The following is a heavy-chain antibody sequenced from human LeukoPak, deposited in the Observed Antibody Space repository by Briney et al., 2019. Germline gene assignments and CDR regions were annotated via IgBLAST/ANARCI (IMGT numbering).Heavy chain of an antibody. CDR1: GFTFSSYA. J-gene: IGHJ4*02. CDR2: ITNNGGST. D-gene: IGHD2-2*01. Sequence: GGSLRLSCSASGFTFSSYAMHWVRPAAGKGLDYDSAITNNGGSTYYADSVKGRFTISRDNSKNTMYLQMSSLRAEDTAVYYCVGYCSTTTCSTDYWGQGTLVTVSS. CDR3: VGYCSTTTCSTDY. V-gene: IGHV3-64D*06.